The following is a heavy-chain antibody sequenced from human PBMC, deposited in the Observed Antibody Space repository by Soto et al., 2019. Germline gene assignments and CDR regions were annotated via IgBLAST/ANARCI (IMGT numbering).Heavy chain of an antibody. CDR2: IKNDGSGQ. J-gene: IGHJ4*02. CDR3: SRENWFQDY. V-gene: IGHV3-7*03. D-gene: IGHD3-10*01. Sequence: EVQLVESGGGLVQPGGSLRLSCAASGFTFTAYYMTWVRQAPGKGLEWMASIKNDGSGQYYVDSVKGRFTISRDNAKNSLYLQMNSLRAGDTALYYCSRENWFQDYWGQGTLVTVSS. CDR1: GFTFTAYY.